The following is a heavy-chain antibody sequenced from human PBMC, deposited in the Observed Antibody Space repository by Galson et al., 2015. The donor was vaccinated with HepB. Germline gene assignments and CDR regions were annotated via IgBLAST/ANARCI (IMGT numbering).Heavy chain of an antibody. J-gene: IGHJ4*02. CDR2: ISYDGSNK. CDR3: ARDLVYTRYRCSSGWSPGGY. V-gene: IGHV3-30-3*01. CDR1: GFTFSSYA. D-gene: IGHD6-19*01. Sequence: SLRLSCAASGFTFSSYAMHWVRQAPGKGLEWVAVISYDGSNKYYADSVKGRFTISRDNSKNTLYLQMNSLRAEDTAVYYCARDLVYTRYRCSSGWSPGGYWGQGTLVTVSS.